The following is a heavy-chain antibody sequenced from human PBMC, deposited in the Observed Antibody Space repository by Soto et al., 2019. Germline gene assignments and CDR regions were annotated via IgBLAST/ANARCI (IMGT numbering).Heavy chain of an antibody. V-gene: IGHV1-69*01. CDR2: IIPIFHTT. CDR1: GGSFSGQA. CDR3: GSVPH. Sequence: VKVSCKASGGSFSGQAVSWVRQAPGRGLEWMGGIIPIFHTTNYARKFQGRLTITADESTSTASMELTSLTSADTAVYYCGSVPHSGQGNQVTVP. J-gene: IGHJ4*02.